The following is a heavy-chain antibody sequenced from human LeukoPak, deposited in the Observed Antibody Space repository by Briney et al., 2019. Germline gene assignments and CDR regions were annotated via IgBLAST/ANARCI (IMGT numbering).Heavy chain of an antibody. V-gene: IGHV1-2*02. D-gene: IGHD3-22*01. CDR2: INPTRGGT. CDR3: ARDPTVNYDSSGYNYYSGMDV. Sequence: GASVKVSCKASGYTFTDYFMHWVRQAPGQGLEWMGWINPTRGGTNYAQKFQGRVTMTRDTSISTAYLELSRLRSDDTAVYYCARDPTVNYDSSGYNYYSGMDVWGQGTTTTVSS. J-gene: IGHJ6*02. CDR1: GYTFTDYF.